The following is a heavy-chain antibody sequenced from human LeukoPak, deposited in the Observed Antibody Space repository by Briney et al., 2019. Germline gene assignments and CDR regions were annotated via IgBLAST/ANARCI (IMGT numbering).Heavy chain of an antibody. D-gene: IGHD3-10*01. CDR1: GGSISSSSYY. J-gene: IGHJ4*02. V-gene: IGHV4-39*07. CDR3: ARVWRRVRGVCFDY. Sequence: SETLSLTCTVSGGSISSSSYYWGWIRQPPGKGLEWIGSIYYSGSTYYNPSLKSRVTISVDTSKNQFSLKLSSVTAADTAVYYCARVWRRVRGVCFDYWGQGTLVTVSS. CDR2: IYYSGST.